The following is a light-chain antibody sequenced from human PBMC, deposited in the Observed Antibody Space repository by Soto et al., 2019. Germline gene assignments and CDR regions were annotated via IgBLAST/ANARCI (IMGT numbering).Light chain of an antibody. J-gene: IGKJ4*01. CDR2: GAS. CDR3: LQHNSYPLT. V-gene: IGKV1-17*03. Sequence: DIQMTQSPSAMSASVGDRVTITCRASQGISNYLAWFQQKPGKVPKRLIYGASSLQGGVPSRFSGSGSATEFTLTISSLQPEDFATYYCLQHNSYPLTFGGGTKVEIK. CDR1: QGISNY.